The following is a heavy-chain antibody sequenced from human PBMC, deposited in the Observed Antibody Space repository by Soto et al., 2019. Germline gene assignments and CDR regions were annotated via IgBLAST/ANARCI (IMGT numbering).Heavy chain of an antibody. CDR1: GGSISSSNW. CDR2: IYHSGST. Sequence: SETLSLTCAVSGGSISSSNWWSWVRQPPGKGLEWIGEIYHSGSTNYNPSLKSRVTISVDKSKNQFSLKLSSVTAADTAVYYCARDNLLRSPAFDFWGQGTLVTVSS. D-gene: IGHD4-17*01. J-gene: IGHJ3*01. V-gene: IGHV4-4*02. CDR3: ARDNLLRSPAFDF.